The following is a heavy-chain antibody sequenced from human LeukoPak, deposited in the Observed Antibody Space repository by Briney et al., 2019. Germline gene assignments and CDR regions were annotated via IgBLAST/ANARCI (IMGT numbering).Heavy chain of an antibody. V-gene: IGHV6-1*01. Sequence: SQTLSLTCAISGDSVSSNSAAWNWIRQSPSRGLEWLARTYYRSKWYNDYAVSVKSRITIDPDTSKNQLSLLLNSATPEDTATYYCARDRGRILDYWGQGTLVTVSS. CDR3: ARDRGRILDY. J-gene: IGHJ4*02. CDR1: GDSVSSNSAA. D-gene: IGHD2-15*01. CDR2: TYYRSKWYN.